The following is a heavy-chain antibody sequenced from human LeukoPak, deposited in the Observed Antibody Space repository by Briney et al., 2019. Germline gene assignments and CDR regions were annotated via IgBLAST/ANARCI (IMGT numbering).Heavy chain of an antibody. V-gene: IGHV3-53*01. CDR3: ARSTRRYFDY. CDR1: GFTVGSNY. D-gene: IGHD2-15*01. CDR2: IYSGGST. Sequence: GGSLRLSCAASGFTVGSNYMSWVRQAPGKGLEWVSVIYSGGSTYYADSVKGRFTISRDNSKNTLYLQMNSLRAEDTAVYYCARSTRRYFDYWGQETLVTVSS. J-gene: IGHJ4*02.